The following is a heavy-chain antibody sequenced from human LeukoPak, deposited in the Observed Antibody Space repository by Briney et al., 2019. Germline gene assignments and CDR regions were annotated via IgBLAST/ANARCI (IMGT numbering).Heavy chain of an antibody. V-gene: IGHV4-34*01. Sequence: PSETLSLTCAVYGVSFSGYYWSWIRQPPGKGLEWIGEINHSGSTNYNPSLKSRVTISVDTSKNQFSLKLSSVTAADTAVYYCARGATILTYSGSYYWFDYWGQGTLVTVSS. CDR3: ARGATILTYSGSYYWFDY. J-gene: IGHJ4*02. CDR1: GVSFSGYY. D-gene: IGHD1-26*01. CDR2: INHSGST.